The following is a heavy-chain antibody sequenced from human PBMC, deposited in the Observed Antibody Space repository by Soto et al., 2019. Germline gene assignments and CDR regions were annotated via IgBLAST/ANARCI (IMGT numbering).Heavy chain of an antibody. CDR1: GFTFNTYA. V-gene: IGHV3-23*01. CDR2: ISGSGATT. Sequence: EVQLLESGGGLVQPGESLTLSCAASGFTFNTYAMTWARRAPGKGLEWVSAISGSGATTYVADSVKGRFTISRDISKDTLYLQMNSLRAEDTAIYYCAKGRGGAYYYYGLDVWGQGTTVTVSS. CDR3: AKGRGGAYYYYGLDV. J-gene: IGHJ6*02. D-gene: IGHD3-10*01.